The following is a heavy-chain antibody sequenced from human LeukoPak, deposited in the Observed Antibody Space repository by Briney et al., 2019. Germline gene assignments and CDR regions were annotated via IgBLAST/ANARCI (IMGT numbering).Heavy chain of an antibody. CDR1: GGSFSGYY. CDR3: ARGRAAAGTDY. Sequence: SETLSLTCAVYGGSFSGYYWSWIRQPPGKGLEWIGEINHSGSTSYNPSLKSRVTISVDTSKNQFSLKLSSVTAADTAVYYCARGRAAAGTDYWGQGTLVTVSS. CDR2: INHSGST. J-gene: IGHJ4*02. V-gene: IGHV4-34*01. D-gene: IGHD6-13*01.